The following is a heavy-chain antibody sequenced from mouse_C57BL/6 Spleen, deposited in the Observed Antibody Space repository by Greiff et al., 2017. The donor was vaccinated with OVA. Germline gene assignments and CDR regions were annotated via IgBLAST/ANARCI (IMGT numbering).Heavy chain of an antibody. V-gene: IGHV8-12*01. CDR3: ARSYYSNFAY. CDR1: GFSLSTSGMG. D-gene: IGHD2-5*01. Sequence: QVTLKESGPGILQSSQTLSLTCSFSGFSLSTSGMGVSWIRQPSGKGLEWLAHIYWDDDKRYNPSLKSRLTISKDTSRNQVFLKITSVDTADTATYYCARSYYSNFAYWGQGTLVTVSA. J-gene: IGHJ3*01. CDR2: IYWDDDK.